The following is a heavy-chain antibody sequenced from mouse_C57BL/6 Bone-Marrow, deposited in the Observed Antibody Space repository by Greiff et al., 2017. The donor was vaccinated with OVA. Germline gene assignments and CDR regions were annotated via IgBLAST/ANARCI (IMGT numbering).Heavy chain of an antibody. D-gene: IGHD1-1*01. V-gene: IGHV2-5*01. CDR2: IWRGGST. CDR1: GFSLTSYG. CDR3: AKNLYGSGAMDY. Sequence: VQLGESGPGLVQPSQSLSITCTVSGFSLTSYGVHWVRQSPGKGLEWLGVIWRGGSTDYNAAFMSRLSITKDNSKSQVFFKMNSLQADDTAIYYCAKNLYGSGAMDYWGQGTSVTVSS. J-gene: IGHJ4*01.